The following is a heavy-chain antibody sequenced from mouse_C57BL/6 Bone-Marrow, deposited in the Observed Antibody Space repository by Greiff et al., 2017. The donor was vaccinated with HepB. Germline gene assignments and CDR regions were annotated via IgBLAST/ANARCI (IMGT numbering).Heavy chain of an antibody. Sequence: DVKLVESGGGLVQPGGSLKLSCAASGFTFSDYYMYWVRQTPEKRLEWVAYISNGGGSTYYPDTVKGRFTISRDNAKNTLYLQMSRLKSEDTAMYYCARHGGWDGRGFDYWGQGTTLTVSS. CDR1: GFTFSDYY. V-gene: IGHV5-12*01. CDR3: ARHGGWDGRGFDY. CDR2: ISNGGGST. J-gene: IGHJ2*01. D-gene: IGHD4-1*01.